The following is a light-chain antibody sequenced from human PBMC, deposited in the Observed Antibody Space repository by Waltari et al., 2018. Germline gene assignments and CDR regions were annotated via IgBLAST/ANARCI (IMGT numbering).Light chain of an antibody. Sequence: SYELTQPPSVSVSPGQTARITCPGAALPKRYAYWYQLKPGQAPVLVIHKDRERPSGIPDRFSGSSSGTTATLTISGVQAEDEADYHCQSADSSDTDRWVFGGGTKLTVL. CDR2: KDR. CDR1: ALPKRY. V-gene: IGLV3-25*03. CDR3: QSADSSDTDRWV. J-gene: IGLJ3*02.